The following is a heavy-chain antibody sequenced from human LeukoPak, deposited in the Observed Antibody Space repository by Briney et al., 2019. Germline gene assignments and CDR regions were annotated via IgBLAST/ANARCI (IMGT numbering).Heavy chain of an antibody. Sequence: GGSLRLSCVASGFAFSIYSLNWVRQTPGKRLEWVSYITGSSSNILCADSVKGRFTISRDNAKSSLYLQMNSLRDEDTAVYYCATSRDWRVESWGRGIPVTVSS. V-gene: IGHV3-48*02. J-gene: IGHJ4*02. D-gene: IGHD2-21*02. CDR3: ATSRDWRVES. CDR2: ITGSSSNI. CDR1: GFAFSIYS.